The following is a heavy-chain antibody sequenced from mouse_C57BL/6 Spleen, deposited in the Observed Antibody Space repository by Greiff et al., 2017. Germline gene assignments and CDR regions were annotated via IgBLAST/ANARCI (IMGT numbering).Heavy chain of an antibody. CDR3: ARDRGLRREGYYAMDY. Sequence: EVMLVESGGGLVKPGGSLKLSCAASGFTFSSYAMSWVRQTPEKRLEWVATISDGGSYTYYPDNVKGRFTISRDNAKNNLYLQMSHLKSEDTAMYYCARDRGLRREGYYAMDYWGQGTSVTVSS. J-gene: IGHJ4*01. CDR2: ISDGGSYT. CDR1: GFTFSSYA. D-gene: IGHD2-4*01. V-gene: IGHV5-4*01.